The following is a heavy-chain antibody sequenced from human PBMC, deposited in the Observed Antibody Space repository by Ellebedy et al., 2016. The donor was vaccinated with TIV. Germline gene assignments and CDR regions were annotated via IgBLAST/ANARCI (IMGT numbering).Heavy chain of an antibody. D-gene: IGHD3-22*01. CDR1: GFTFSSYS. J-gene: IGHJ4*02. Sequence: GGSLRLXCAASGFTFSSYSMNWVRQAPGKGLEWVSYISSSSSTIYYADSVKGRFTISRDNAKNSLYLQMNSLRAEDTAVYYCARGRYYDSSGPGYWGQGTLVTVSS. CDR2: ISSSSSTI. CDR3: ARGRYYDSSGPGY. V-gene: IGHV3-48*04.